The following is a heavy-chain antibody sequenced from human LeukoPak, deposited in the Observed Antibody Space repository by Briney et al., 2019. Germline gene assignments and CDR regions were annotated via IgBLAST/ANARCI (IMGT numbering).Heavy chain of an antibody. CDR2: IIPILGIA. V-gene: IGHV1-69*04. J-gene: IGHJ6*03. CDR1: GGTFSSYA. CDR3: ARGRPSTYYDFWSGYFTPSVNPHYYYYMDV. D-gene: IGHD3-3*01. Sequence: ASVKVSCKASGGTFSSYAISWVRQAPGQGLEWMGRIIPILGIANYAQKFQGRVTITADESTSTAYIELSSLRSEDTAVYYCARGRPSTYYDFWSGYFTPSVNPHYYYYMDVWGKGTTVTVSS.